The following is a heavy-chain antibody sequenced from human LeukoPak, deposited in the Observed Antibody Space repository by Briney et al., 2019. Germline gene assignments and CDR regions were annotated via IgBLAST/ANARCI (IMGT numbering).Heavy chain of an antibody. Sequence: GGSLRLSCTASGFTFSSNYMSWVRQAPGKGLEWVSVIRSDGSTNHADSVKGRFTISRDNAEKSVYLHMSSLRAEDTAMYYCAREGDSSGSLGDYWGQGILVTVSS. D-gene: IGHD6-19*01. J-gene: IGHJ4*02. V-gene: IGHV3-53*01. CDR3: AREGDSSGSLGDY. CDR2: IRSDGST. CDR1: GFTFSSNY.